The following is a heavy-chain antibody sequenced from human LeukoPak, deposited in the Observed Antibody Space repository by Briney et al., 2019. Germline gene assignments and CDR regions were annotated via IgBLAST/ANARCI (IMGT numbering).Heavy chain of an antibody. CDR2: ISSSSSTI. CDR3: ARGCTNGVCYNDY. CDR1: GFTFSSYN. V-gene: IGHV3-48*01. D-gene: IGHD2-8*01. J-gene: IGHJ4*02. Sequence: GGSLRLSCAASGFTFSSYNMNWVRQAPGKGLEWVSYISSSSSTIYYADSVKGRFTISRDNAKNSLYLQMNSLRAEDTAVYYCARGCTNGVCYNDYWGQGTLVTVSS.